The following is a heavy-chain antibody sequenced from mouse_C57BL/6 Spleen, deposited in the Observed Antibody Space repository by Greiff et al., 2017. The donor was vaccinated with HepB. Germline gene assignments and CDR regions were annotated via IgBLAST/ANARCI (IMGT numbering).Heavy chain of an antibody. CDR3: ARSGITTVVEYFDV. CDR2: INPYNGGT. Sequence: VQLQQSGPVLVKPGASVKMSCKASGYTFTDYYMNWVKQSHGKSLEWIGVINPYNGGTSYNQKFKGKATLTVDKSSSTAYMELNSLTSEDSAVYYCARSGITTVVEYFDVWGTGTTVTVSS. V-gene: IGHV1-19*01. J-gene: IGHJ1*03. D-gene: IGHD1-1*01. CDR1: GYTFTDYY.